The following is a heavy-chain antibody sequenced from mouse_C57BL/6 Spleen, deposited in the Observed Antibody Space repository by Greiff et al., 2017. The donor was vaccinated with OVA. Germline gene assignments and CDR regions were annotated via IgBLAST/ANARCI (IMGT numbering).Heavy chain of an antibody. J-gene: IGHJ1*03. CDR3: ARTGDWYFDV. V-gene: IGHV8-12*01. CDR1: GFSLSTSGMG. Sequence: QVTLKESGPGILQSSQTLSLTYSFSGFSLSTSGMGVSWIRQPSGKGLEWLAHIYWDDDKRYNPSLKSRLTISKDTSRNQVFLKITSVDTADTATYYCARTGDWYFDVWGTGTTVTVSS. CDR2: IYWDDDK.